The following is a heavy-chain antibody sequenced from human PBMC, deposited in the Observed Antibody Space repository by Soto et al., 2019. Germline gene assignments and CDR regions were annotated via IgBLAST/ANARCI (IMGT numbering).Heavy chain of an antibody. CDR1: GGSINSGGYF. Sequence: QVQLQESGPGLVKPSQTLSLTCTVSGGSINSGGYFWSWNRQLPGKGLEWIGYIYYSGDTHYNPSLKSRVTISIDTSKNQFCLKLSTVTAADTAVYYCARESIVAAGERSNFDYWGQGTLVSVS. J-gene: IGHJ4*02. V-gene: IGHV4-31*03. CDR2: IYYSGDT. D-gene: IGHD6-13*01. CDR3: ARESIVAAGERSNFDY.